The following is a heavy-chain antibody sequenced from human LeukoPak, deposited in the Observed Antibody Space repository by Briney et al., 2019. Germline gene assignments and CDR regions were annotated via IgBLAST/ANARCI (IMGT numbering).Heavy chain of an antibody. V-gene: IGHV1-69*05. D-gene: IGHD2-8*01. CDR3: ARSALYCTNGVCKYNWFDP. CDR2: IIPIFGTA. J-gene: IGHJ5*02. CDR1: GGAFSSYA. Sequence: SVKVSCKASGGAFSSYAISWVRQAPGQGLEWMGGIIPIFGTANYAQKFQGRVTITTDESTSTAYMELSSLRSEDTAVYYCARSALYCTNGVCKYNWFDPWGQGTLVTVSS.